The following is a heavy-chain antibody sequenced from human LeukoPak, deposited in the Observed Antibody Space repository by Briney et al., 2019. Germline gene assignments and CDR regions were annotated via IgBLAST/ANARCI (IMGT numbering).Heavy chain of an antibody. CDR3: AKAWDYGDRGEIDY. V-gene: IGHV1-18*01. D-gene: IGHD4-17*01. CDR1: GYTFANYA. Sequence: ASVKVSCKASGYTFANYAINWVRQAPGHGLEWMGWVSTYNGDAKYAQSVQGRVTLTTDTSTTTAHMELRSLTSDDTAGYYCAKAWDYGDRGEIDYWGQGTLVTVSS. J-gene: IGHJ4*02. CDR2: VSTYNGDA.